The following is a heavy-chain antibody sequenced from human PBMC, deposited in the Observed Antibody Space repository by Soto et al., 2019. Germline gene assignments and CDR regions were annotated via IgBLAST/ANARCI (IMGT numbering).Heavy chain of an antibody. J-gene: IGHJ6*02. CDR3: ARDLHPPEGYGMDV. Sequence: PGGSLRLSCAASGFTFSSYDMHWVRQATGKGLEWVSAIGTAGDTYYPGSVKGRFTISRENAKNSLYLQMNSLRARDTAVYYCARDLHPPEGYGMDVWGQGTTVTVSS. CDR2: IGTAGDT. V-gene: IGHV3-13*01. CDR1: GFTFSSYD.